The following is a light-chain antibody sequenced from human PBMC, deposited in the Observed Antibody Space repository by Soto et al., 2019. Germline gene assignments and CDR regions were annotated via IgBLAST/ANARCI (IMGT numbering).Light chain of an antibody. Sequence: DIPMSQSPSTLSASVGDRLTITCRASQNIETGLAWYQQKPGRAPNLLIYDASILESGISSRFSGSGSGTEFTLTISRLRPDDFATYYCQHYYSYSATLGQGTKVEV. V-gene: IGKV1-5*01. CDR2: DAS. J-gene: IGKJ1*01. CDR1: QNIETG. CDR3: QHYYSYSAT.